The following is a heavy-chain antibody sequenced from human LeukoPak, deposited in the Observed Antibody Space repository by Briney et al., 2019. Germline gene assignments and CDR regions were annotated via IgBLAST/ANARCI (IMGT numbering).Heavy chain of an antibody. J-gene: IGHJ4*02. D-gene: IGHD3-10*01. V-gene: IGHV4-38-2*02. CDR3: AEVHTDMVRDY. Sequence: PSETLSLTCTVPGYSISSGYYWGWIRQPPGKGLGWIGSIYHSGSTYYNPSLKSRVTISVDTSKNQFSLKLSSVTAADTAVYYCAEVHTDMVRDYWGQGTLVTVSS. CDR1: GYSISSGYY. CDR2: IYHSGST.